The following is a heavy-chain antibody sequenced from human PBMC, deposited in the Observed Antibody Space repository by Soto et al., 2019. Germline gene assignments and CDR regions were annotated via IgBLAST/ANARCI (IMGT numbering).Heavy chain of an antibody. D-gene: IGHD6-13*01. CDR2: IKQDGSEK. CDR1: GFTFISYW. Sequence: EVQLVESGGGLVQPGGSLRLSCVVSGFTFISYWMNWVRQAPGKGLEWVANIKQDGSEKYYVDSAKGRFTISRYNAKNSLYLQMNSLSAEDTAIYDCATSRTFDYWGQGTLVTVSS. J-gene: IGHJ4*02. V-gene: IGHV3-7*01. CDR3: ATSRTFDY.